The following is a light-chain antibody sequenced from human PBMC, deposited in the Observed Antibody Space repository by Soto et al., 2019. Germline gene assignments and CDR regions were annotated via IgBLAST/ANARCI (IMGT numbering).Light chain of an antibody. V-gene: IGKV3-20*01. CDR3: QRYGSSPLIT. CDR1: QSVSSN. Sequence: EIVMTQSPATLSVSPGERATLSCRASQSVSSNLAWYQQKPGQAPRLLIYDASTRATGIPDRFSGSGSGTDFTLTISRLEPEDFAVYFCQRYGSSPLITFGQGTRLEIK. CDR2: DAS. J-gene: IGKJ5*01.